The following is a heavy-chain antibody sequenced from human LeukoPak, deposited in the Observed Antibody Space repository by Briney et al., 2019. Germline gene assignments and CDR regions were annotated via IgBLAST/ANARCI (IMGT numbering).Heavy chain of an antibody. J-gene: IGHJ4*02. D-gene: IGHD1-1*01. CDR1: GVSLSDSY. Sequence: KSSETLSLTCSVSGVSLSDSYWSWIRQSPGKAMEWIGYVSDRGGASYNPSLKGRVTISPDTSRSHFSLKLSSVTAADTAVYFCARHDNGPTGNFDYWGQGTLVTVSS. CDR3: ARHDNGPTGNFDY. CDR2: VSDRGGA. V-gene: IGHV4-59*08.